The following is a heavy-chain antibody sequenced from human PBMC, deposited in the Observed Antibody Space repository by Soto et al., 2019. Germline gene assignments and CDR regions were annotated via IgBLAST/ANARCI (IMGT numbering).Heavy chain of an antibody. CDR2: IYYSGSA. Sequence: SQLMSLRNTVAEDYITSVSDYRSRKRKTPGKGLEWIGYIYYSGSADYNPSLGSRVTISIDTSKNQFSLKLTSVTAADTAVYYCAGGVGFGDYSYVTALWGQGTTVTVSS. J-gene: IGHJ6*02. V-gene: IGHV4-61*01. CDR1: EDYITSVSDY. CDR3: AGGVGFGDYSYVTAL. D-gene: IGHD3-16*01.